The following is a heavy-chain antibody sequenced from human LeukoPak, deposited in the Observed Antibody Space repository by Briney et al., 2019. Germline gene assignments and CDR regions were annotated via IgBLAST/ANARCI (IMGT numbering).Heavy chain of an antibody. V-gene: IGHV4-4*07. CDR2: IYTSGST. CDR3: ARGSQHNWFDP. J-gene: IGHJ5*02. CDR1: GDSIRHYY. Sequence: SETLSLTCSVSGDSIRHYYWNWIRQPARKGLEWIGRIYTSGSTNYNPSLKSRLTMSVDTSENQFSLKLRSVTAADAAMYYCARGSQHNWFDPWGQGILVTVSS.